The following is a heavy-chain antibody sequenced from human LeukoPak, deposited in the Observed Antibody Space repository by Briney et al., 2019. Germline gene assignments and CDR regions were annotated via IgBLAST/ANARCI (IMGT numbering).Heavy chain of an antibody. V-gene: IGHV1-8*03. Sequence: ASVKVSCKASGHTFTSYDINWVRQATGQGLEWMGWMNPNSGNTGYAQKFQGRVTITRNTSISTAYMELSSLRSEDTAVYYCARGPPLRIAAAGTAAYYWGQGTLVTVSS. J-gene: IGHJ4*02. CDR1: GHTFTSYD. CDR3: ARGPPLRIAAAGTAAYY. D-gene: IGHD6-13*01. CDR2: MNPNSGNT.